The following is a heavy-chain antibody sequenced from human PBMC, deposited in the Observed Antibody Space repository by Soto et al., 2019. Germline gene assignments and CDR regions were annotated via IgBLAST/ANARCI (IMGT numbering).Heavy chain of an antibody. J-gene: IGHJ4*02. V-gene: IGHV1-2*04. CDR2: INPNSGGT. CDR1: GYTFTGYY. Sequence: ASVKVSCKASGYTFTGYYMHWVRQAPGQGLEWMGWINPNSGGTNYAQKFQGWVTMTRDTSISTAYMELSRLRSDDTAVYYCARDPDYGDYGTSPADDYWGQGTLVTV. CDR3: ARDPDYGDYGTSPADDY. D-gene: IGHD4-17*01.